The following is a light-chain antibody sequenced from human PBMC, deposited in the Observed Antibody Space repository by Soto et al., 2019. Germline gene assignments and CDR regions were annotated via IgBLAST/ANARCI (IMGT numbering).Light chain of an antibody. V-gene: IGKV3-20*01. CDR2: GAT. Sequence: EIVLTQSPGTLSLSPGERVTLSCRASQMVPASYLAWYQQKPGQPPRLLIYGATNRATGIPDRFSGRGTGTDFTLTISRLEAEDFAVYYCHQYAMSPQTFGGGAKVEI. CDR1: QMVPASY. J-gene: IGKJ4*01. CDR3: HQYAMSPQT.